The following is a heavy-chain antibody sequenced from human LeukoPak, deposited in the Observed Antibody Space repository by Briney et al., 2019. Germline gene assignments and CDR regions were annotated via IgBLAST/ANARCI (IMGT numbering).Heavy chain of an antibody. D-gene: IGHD1-1*01. CDR2: ITSSGSTI. Sequence: GGSLRLSCGASGFTFSSYEMNWVRQAPGKGLEWVSYITSSGSTIYYADSVKGRFTISRDNAKNSLYLQMNSLRAEDTAVYYCGRYLRSTSGSIWGQGTLVTVSS. V-gene: IGHV3-48*03. CDR3: GRYLRSTSGSI. J-gene: IGHJ4*02. CDR1: GFTFSSYE.